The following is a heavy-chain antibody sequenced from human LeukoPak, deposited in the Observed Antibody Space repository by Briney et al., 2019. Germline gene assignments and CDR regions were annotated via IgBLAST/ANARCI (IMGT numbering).Heavy chain of an antibody. Sequence: GSSVKVSCKSSVGTFSSYAISWVRQAPGQGLGWMGRIIPILGIANYAQKFQGRVTITADKSTSTAYMELSGLRSEDTAVYYCARDRLQYYYDSSGYIPFDYWGQGTLVTVSS. CDR3: ARDRLQYYYDSSGYIPFDY. CDR2: IIPILGIA. J-gene: IGHJ4*02. D-gene: IGHD3-22*01. CDR1: VGTFSSYA. V-gene: IGHV1-69*04.